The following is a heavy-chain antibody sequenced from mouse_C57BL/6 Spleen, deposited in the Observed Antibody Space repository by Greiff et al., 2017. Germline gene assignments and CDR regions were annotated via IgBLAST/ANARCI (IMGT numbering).Heavy chain of an antibody. Sequence: VKLVESGPGLVAPSQSLSITCTVSGFSLTSYGVSWVRQPPGKGLEWLGVIWGDGSTNYHSALISRLSISKDNSKSHVFLKLNRLQTDYTATYYCAKGGIYYDYEGYFDVWGTGTTVTVSS. CDR3: AKGGIYYDYEGYFDV. D-gene: IGHD2-4*01. CDR2: IWGDGST. CDR1: GFSLTSYG. V-gene: IGHV2-3*01. J-gene: IGHJ1*03.